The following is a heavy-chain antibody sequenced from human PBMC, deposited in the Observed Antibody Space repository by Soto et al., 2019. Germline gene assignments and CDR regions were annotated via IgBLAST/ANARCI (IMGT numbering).Heavy chain of an antibody. CDR1: GFTFSSYA. J-gene: IGHJ4*02. D-gene: IGHD3-3*01. CDR2: ISGSGGST. V-gene: IGHV3-23*01. CDR3: AKVVATIFGEEYYFDY. Sequence: GGSLRLSCAASGFTFSSYAMSWVRQAPGKGLKWVSAISGSGGSTYYADSVKGRFTISRDNSKNTLYLQMNSLRAEDTAVYYCAKVVATIFGEEYYFDYWGQGTLVTVSS.